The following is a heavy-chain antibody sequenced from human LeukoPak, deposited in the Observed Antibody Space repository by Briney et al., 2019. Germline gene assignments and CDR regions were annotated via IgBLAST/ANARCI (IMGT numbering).Heavy chain of an antibody. Sequence: SETLSLTCTVSGGSISSYYWSWVRQPPGKGLEWIGYIYYSGSTNYNPSLKSRVTISVDTSKNQFSLKLSSVTAADTAVYYCARHAGDILTGYRYFDLWGRGTLVTVSS. CDR1: GGSISSYY. V-gene: IGHV4-59*08. CDR3: ARHAGDILTGYRYFDL. D-gene: IGHD3-9*01. CDR2: IYYSGST. J-gene: IGHJ2*01.